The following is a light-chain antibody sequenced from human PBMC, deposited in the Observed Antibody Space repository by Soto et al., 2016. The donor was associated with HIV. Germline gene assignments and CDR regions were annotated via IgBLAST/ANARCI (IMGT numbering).Light chain of an antibody. CDR3: QHYYTTPRT. CDR2: AAS. J-gene: IGKJ1*01. Sequence: DIQMTQSPSSLSASVGDRITITCRASQGISNSLAWYQQKPGKAPELLLYAASRLESGVPSRFSGSGSGTDYTLTISSLQPEDFATYYCQHYYTTPRTFGQGTKVEIK. V-gene: IGKV1-NL1*01. CDR1: QGISNS.